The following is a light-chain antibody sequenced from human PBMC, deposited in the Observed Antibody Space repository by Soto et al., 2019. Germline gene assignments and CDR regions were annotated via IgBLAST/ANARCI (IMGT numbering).Light chain of an antibody. J-gene: IGKJ1*01. CDR3: QQYGSSRT. CDR2: GAS. CDR1: QSVSSSY. Sequence: ELVLTQSPGTLSLSPGERATLSCRASQSVSSSYLAWYQQKPGQAPRLLIYGASSRATGIPDRFSGSGSGTDFTLTISRLEPEDFAVYYRQQYGSSRTFGQGTKVEIK. V-gene: IGKV3-20*01.